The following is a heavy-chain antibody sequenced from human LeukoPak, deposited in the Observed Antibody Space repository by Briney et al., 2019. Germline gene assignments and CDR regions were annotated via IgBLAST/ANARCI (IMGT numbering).Heavy chain of an antibody. CDR3: AILSGDGLPPFDD. CDR1: GLTVSSHY. D-gene: IGHD5-24*01. V-gene: IGHV3-66*04. J-gene: IGHJ4*02. Sequence: GGSLRLSCAASGLTVSSHYMSWVRQAPGKGLEWVSVMYSGGSTHYADSVKGRFTISRDSSKNTLYLQMNNLRAEDTAVYYCAILSGDGLPPFDDWGQGTLVTVSS. CDR2: MYSGGST.